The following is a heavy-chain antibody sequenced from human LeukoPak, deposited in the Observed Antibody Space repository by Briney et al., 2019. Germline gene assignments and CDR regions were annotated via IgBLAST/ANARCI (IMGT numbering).Heavy chain of an antibody. Sequence: PSETLSLTCAVYGGSFSGYYWSWIRQPPGKGLEWIGEINHSGSTNYNPSLKSRVTISVNTPKNQFSLKLSSVTPADTAVYYCARHTPVTFGGVIVSSYFAYWGQGTLVTVSS. D-gene: IGHD3-16*02. CDR3: ARHTPVTFGGVIVSSYFAY. J-gene: IGHJ4*02. CDR2: INHSGST. CDR1: GGSFSGYY. V-gene: IGHV4-34*01.